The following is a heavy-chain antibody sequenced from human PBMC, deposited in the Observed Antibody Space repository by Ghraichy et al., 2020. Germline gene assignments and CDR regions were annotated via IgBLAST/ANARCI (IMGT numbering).Heavy chain of an antibody. CDR2: IKSKTDGGTT. CDR1: GFTFSNAW. CDR3: TTEVPQRSFLFYYYYYMDV. V-gene: IGHV3-15*01. J-gene: IGHJ6*03. Sequence: GESLNISCAASGFTFSNAWMSWVRQAPGKGLEWVGRIKSKTDGGTTDYAAPVKGRFTISRDDSKNTLYLQMNSLKTEDTAVYYCTTEVPQRSFLFYYYYYMDVWGKGTTVTVSS. D-gene: IGHD2/OR15-2a*01.